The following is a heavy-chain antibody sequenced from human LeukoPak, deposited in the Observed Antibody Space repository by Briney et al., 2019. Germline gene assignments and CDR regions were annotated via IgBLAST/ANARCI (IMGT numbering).Heavy chain of an antibody. D-gene: IGHD1-26*01. CDR1: GGSYSSYY. CDR2: FYYSGNT. V-gene: IGHV4-59*01. J-gene: IGHJ3*01. Sequence: SEPLSLPCTVSGGSYSSYYWSWMRHPPGGGVEGIGYFYYSGNTNYNPPRKCRVTISIGTSKYQFSLKLSSVSAADTAVYFCARVGRGAFDFWGQGTPVTVSS. CDR3: ARVGRGAFDF.